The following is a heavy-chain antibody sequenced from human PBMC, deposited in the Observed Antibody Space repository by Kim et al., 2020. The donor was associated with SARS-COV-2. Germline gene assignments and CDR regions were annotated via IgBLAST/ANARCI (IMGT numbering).Heavy chain of an antibody. V-gene: IGHV3-73*01. Sequence: GGSLRLSCAASGFTFSGSSMHWVRQASGKGLEWVGRIRSKANSYATAYAASGKGRFTISSADSTNTLYLHMNNLKTEATSVYSCASVPVTTVAFWDAFD. CDR3: ASVPVTTVAFWDAFD. CDR1: GFTFSGSS. D-gene: IGHD3-3*01. CDR2: IRSKANSYAT. J-gene: IGHJ3*02.